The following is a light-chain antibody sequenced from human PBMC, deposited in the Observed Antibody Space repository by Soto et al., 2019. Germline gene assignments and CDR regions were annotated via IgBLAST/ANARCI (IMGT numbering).Light chain of an antibody. CDR2: SNN. Sequence: QSALTQPPSASGTPGQRVTISCSGSSSNIVSNYVYWYQQLPGTAPKLLIYSNNQRPSGVPDRFSGSKSGTSASLAISGLRSEDEADYYCAAWDDSLSGYVFGTGTKSPS. CDR3: AAWDDSLSGYV. CDR1: SSNIVSNY. V-gene: IGLV1-47*02. J-gene: IGLJ1*01.